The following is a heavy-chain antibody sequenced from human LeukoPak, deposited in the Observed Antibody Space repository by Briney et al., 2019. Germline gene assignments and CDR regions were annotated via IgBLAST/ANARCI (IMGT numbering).Heavy chain of an antibody. D-gene: IGHD3-22*01. CDR3: AKETYYYDSSGVVGYFDY. Sequence: ASVKVSCKASGYTFTGYYMHWVRQAPGQGLEWMGRINPNSGGTNYAQKFQGRVTMTRDTSISTAYMELSRLRSDDTAVYYCAKETYYYDSSGVVGYFDYWGQGTLATVSS. V-gene: IGHV1-2*06. CDR1: GYTFTGYY. J-gene: IGHJ4*02. CDR2: INPNSGGT.